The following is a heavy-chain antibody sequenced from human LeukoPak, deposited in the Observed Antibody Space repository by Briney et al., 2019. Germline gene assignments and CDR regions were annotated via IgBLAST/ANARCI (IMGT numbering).Heavy chain of an antibody. D-gene: IGHD2-15*01. Sequence: GGSLRLSCAASGFTFSSYGMPWVRQAPGKGLEWVAFIRYDGSNKYYADSVKGRFTISGDNSKNTLYLQMNSLRAEDTAVYYCAKVSSAGSGGFRYWGQGTLVTVSS. CDR2: IRYDGSNK. V-gene: IGHV3-30*02. J-gene: IGHJ4*02. CDR1: GFTFSSYG. CDR3: AKVSSAGSGGFRY.